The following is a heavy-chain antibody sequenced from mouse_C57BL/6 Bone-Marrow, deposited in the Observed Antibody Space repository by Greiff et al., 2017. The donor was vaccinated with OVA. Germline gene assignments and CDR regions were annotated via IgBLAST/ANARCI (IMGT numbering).Heavy chain of an antibody. CDR1: GFTFSSYV. V-gene: IGHV5-4*03. CDR2: ISDGGSYT. D-gene: IGHD1-1*01. J-gene: IGHJ2*01. CDR3: ARVATVVAPYYFDY. Sequence: DVKLVESGGGLVKPGGSLKLSCAASGFTFSSYVMSWVRQTPEKRLEWVATISDGGSYTYYPDNVKGRFTISRDNAKNNLYLQMSHLKSEDTAMYYCARVATVVAPYYFDYWGQGTTLTVSS.